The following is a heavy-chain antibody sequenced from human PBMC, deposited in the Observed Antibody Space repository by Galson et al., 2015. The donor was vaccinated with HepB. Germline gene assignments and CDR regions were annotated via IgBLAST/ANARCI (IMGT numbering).Heavy chain of an antibody. CDR1: GFTFSSYA. V-gene: IGHV3-30-3*01. Sequence: SLRLSCAASGFTFSSYAMHWVRQPPGKGLEWVAVISYDGYNKYYADSVKGRFTISRDNSKNTLYLQMNSLRGEDTAVYYCARTYSIAVAPTSVDSHYGMDVWGQGTTVTVSS. CDR3: ARTYSIAVAPTSVDSHYGMDV. CDR2: ISYDGYNK. J-gene: IGHJ6*02. D-gene: IGHD6-19*01.